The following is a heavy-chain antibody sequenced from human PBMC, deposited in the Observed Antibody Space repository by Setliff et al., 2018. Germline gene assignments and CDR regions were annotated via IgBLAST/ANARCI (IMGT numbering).Heavy chain of an antibody. V-gene: IGHV4-59*01. J-gene: IGHJ6*03. CDR3: AGGTIVAPGGYFYYMDV. D-gene: IGHD6-6*01. CDR1: GGPFSGAS. Sequence: SETLSLTCTVSGGPFSGASIWSWIRQPPGKGLEFIGYVYHSGTAKYDPSLESRAIMSVDASKNEISLKLKSVTAADTAVYYCAGGTIVAPGGYFYYMDVWGKGATVTVSS. CDR2: VYHSGTA.